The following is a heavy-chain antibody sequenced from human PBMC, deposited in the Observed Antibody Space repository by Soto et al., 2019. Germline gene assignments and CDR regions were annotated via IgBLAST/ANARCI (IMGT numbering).Heavy chain of an antibody. CDR1: GFTFSSYA. CDR2: ISYDGSNK. Sequence: GGSLRLSCAASGFTFSSYALHWVRQAPGKGLEWVAVISYDGSNKYYADSVKGRFTISRDNSKNTLYLQMNSLRAEDTAVYYWAREVGYWGQGTLVTVSS. V-gene: IGHV3-30-3*01. CDR3: AREVGY. J-gene: IGHJ4*02.